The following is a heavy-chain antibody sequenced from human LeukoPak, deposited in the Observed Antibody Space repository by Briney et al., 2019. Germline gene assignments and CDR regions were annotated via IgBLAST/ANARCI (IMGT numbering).Heavy chain of an antibody. Sequence: GASVKVSCKASGGTFSSYAISWVRQAPGQGLEWMGGIIPIFGTANYAQKFQGRVTITADESTSTAYMELSSLRSEDTAVYYCARFTVRGVIDAFDIWGQGTMVTVSS. CDR3: ARFTVRGVIDAFDI. J-gene: IGHJ3*02. V-gene: IGHV1-69*13. D-gene: IGHD3-10*01. CDR2: IIPIFGTA. CDR1: GGTFSSYA.